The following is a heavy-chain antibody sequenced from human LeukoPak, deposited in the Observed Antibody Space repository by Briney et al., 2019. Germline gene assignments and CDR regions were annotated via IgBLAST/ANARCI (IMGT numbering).Heavy chain of an antibody. CDR3: ARGCSSASCYGLDF. CDR2: IYSDGST. J-gene: IGHJ6*02. V-gene: IGHV3-66*01. D-gene: IGHD2-2*01. Sequence: GRSLRLSCVASGFTFSNYAMHWVRQAAGEGLEWVSFIYSDGSTYYADSVRGRFTVSRDNSKNTLNLQMNSLRAEDTSFYYCARGCSSASCYGLDFWGQGTPVTVSS. CDR1: GFTFSNYA.